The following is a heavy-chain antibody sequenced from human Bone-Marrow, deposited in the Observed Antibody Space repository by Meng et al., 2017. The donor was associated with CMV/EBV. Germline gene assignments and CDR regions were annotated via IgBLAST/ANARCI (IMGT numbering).Heavy chain of an antibody. D-gene: IGHD1-26*01. CDR3: ARAAWEVGAQYYFDY. V-gene: IGHV3-30*04. CDR2: ISYDGSNK. Sequence: GESLKISCAASGFTFSSYAMHWVRQAPGKGLEWVAVISYDGSNKYYADSVKGRFTISRDNSKNTLYLQMNSLRAEDTAVYYCARAAWEVGAQYYFDYWGQGTLVTVSS. J-gene: IGHJ4*02. CDR1: GFTFSSYA.